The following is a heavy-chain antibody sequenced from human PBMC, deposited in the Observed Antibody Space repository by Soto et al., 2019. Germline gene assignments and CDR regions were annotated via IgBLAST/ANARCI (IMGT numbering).Heavy chain of an antibody. CDR2: VYHTGDT. CDR3: AREIVTAGGNNYFDP. Sequence: PSETLSLTCGVSGGTVASSQWWSWVRQSPGRGLEWIGNVYHTGDTNFNPSLQSRVTFSVDKSNNQFSLRLTSVTAADTAVYLCAREIVTAGGNNYFDPWGPGTLVTVSS. CDR1: GGTVASSQW. D-gene: IGHD2-21*02. V-gene: IGHV4-4*02. J-gene: IGHJ5*02.